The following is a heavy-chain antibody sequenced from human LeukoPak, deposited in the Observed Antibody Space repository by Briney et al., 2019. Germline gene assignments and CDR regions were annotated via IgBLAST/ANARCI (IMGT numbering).Heavy chain of an antibody. CDR1: GFTVSSNS. CDR2: IYSGGST. J-gene: IGHJ4*02. V-gene: IGHV3-53*01. CDR3: ARDRPIVGAGYYFDY. Sequence: GGSLRLSCAASGFTVSSNSMSWVRQAPGKGLEWASVIYSGGSTYYADSVKGRFTISRDNSKNTLYPQVNSLRAEDTAVYYCARDRPIVGAGYYFDYWGQGTLVTVSS. D-gene: IGHD6-13*01.